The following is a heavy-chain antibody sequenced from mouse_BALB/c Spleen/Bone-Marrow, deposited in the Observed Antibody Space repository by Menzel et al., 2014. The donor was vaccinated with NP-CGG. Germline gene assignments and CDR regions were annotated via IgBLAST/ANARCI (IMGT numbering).Heavy chain of an antibody. Sequence: QVHVKQSGTELVKPGASVKMSCKAFGYTFTTHPIEWMKQNHGKSLEWIGNFHPYNDDTKYNEKFKGKAKLTVEKSSSTVYLELSRLTSDDSAVYYCARGSLDGYFDVWGAGTTVTVSS. CDR1: GYTFTTHP. CDR2: FHPYNDDT. V-gene: IGHV1-47*01. J-gene: IGHJ1*01. CDR3: ARGSLDGYFDV.